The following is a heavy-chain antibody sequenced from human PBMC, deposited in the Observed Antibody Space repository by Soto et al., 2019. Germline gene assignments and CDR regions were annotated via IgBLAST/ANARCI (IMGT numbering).Heavy chain of an antibody. D-gene: IGHD2-15*01. J-gene: IGHJ6*03. CDR2: IIPIFGTT. Sequence: SVKISCKASGGTFSSYSTSWVRQDPGQGLEWMGSIIPIFGTTIYAQKFQGRVTMTEDTSTDTAYMELSSLRSEDTAVYYCATGAATTYYYYYLDVWGKGTTVTVSS. CDR3: ATGAATTYYYYYLDV. CDR1: GGTFSSYS. V-gene: IGHV1-69*06.